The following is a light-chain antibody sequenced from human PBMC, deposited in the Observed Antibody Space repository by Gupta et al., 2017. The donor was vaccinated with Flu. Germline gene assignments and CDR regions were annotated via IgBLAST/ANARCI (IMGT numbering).Light chain of an antibody. V-gene: IGKV1-39*01. J-gene: IGKJ3*01. CDR2: RAS. CDR3: LQSYCTPLLT. CDR1: QSISNY. Sequence: SYLSASVGGRVTITCRASQSISNYLNWYQKKPGEAPKLLVYRASSLQSGVPSRFSGSGSGTDFTLTISSLQPEDCASYFCLQSYCTPLLTFGHGTKVDIK.